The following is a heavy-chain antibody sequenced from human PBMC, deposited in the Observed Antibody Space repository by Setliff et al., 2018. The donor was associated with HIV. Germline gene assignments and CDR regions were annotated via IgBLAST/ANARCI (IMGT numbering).Heavy chain of an antibody. Sequence: ASVKVSCKTSGYIFINYYVTWVRQAPGQGLEWVGQISPYNGEVRYAQRFQGRITMTTHPSTTTAYMELRSLGSDDTAIYFCATMQFGDFDYWGQGTLVTVSS. CDR2: ISPYNGEV. J-gene: IGHJ4*02. CDR3: ATMQFGDFDY. D-gene: IGHD3-10*01. V-gene: IGHV1-18*01. CDR1: GYIFINYY.